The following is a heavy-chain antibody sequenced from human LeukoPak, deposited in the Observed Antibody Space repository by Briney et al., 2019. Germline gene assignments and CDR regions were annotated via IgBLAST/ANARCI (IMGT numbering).Heavy chain of an antibody. J-gene: IGHJ4*02. CDR1: GGSISSSSYY. CDR3: ASYYGSGSERNFDY. Sequence: MPSETLSLTCTVSGGSISSSSYYWGWIRQPPGKWLEWIGSIYYSGSTYYNPSLKSRVTISVDTSKNQFSLKLSSVTAADTAVYYCASYYGSGSERNFDYWGQGTLVTVSS. D-gene: IGHD3-10*01. V-gene: IGHV4-39*01. CDR2: IYYSGST.